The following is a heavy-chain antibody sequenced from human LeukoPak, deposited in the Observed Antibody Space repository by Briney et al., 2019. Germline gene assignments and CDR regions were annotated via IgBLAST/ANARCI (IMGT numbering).Heavy chain of an antibody. Sequence: SETLSLTCTVSGGSISGYYWSWIRQPPGKGLEWIGYIYYSGSTNYNPSLKSRVTISVDTSKNQFSLKLSSVTAADTAVYYCARDSAGLGGYDADDAFDIWGQGTMVTVSS. J-gene: IGHJ3*02. CDR3: ARDSAGLGGYDADDAFDI. D-gene: IGHD5-12*01. CDR1: GGSISGYY. CDR2: IYYSGST. V-gene: IGHV4-59*01.